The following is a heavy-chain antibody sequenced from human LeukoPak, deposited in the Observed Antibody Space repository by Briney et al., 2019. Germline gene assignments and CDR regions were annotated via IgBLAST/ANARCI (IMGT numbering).Heavy chain of an antibody. CDR2: ISSSSSYI. CDR1: GFTFSSYS. V-gene: IGHV3-21*01. CDR3: ARDPALVGYFDY. J-gene: IGHJ4*02. Sequence: GGSLRLSCAASGFTFSSYSMNWVRQAPGKGLEWVSSISSSSSYIYYADSVKGRFTISRDNAKNSLYLQMNSLRAEDTAVYYCARDPALVGYFDYWGQGTLVTVSS. D-gene: IGHD2-8*02.